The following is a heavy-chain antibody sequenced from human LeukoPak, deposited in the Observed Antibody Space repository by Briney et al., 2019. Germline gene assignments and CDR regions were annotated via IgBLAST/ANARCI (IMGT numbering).Heavy chain of an antibody. Sequence: SETLSLTCTVSGGSLSSYYWSWIRQPPGKGLEWIGYIYYSGSTNYNPSLKSRVTISVDTSKNQFSLKLSSVTAADTAVYYCARLHCGGDCYSWYFQHWGQGTLVTVSS. CDR1: GGSLSSYY. D-gene: IGHD2-21*02. V-gene: IGHV4-59*01. CDR2: IYYSGST. J-gene: IGHJ1*01. CDR3: ARLHCGGDCYSWYFQH.